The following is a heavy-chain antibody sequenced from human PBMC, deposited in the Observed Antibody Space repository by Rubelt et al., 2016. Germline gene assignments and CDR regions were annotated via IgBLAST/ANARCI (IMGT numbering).Heavy chain of an antibody. CDR3: TRHFGSYFYEDSRYYFDY. CDR1: GGSFSGYY. V-gene: IGHV4-34*01. D-gene: IGHD3-22*01. CDR2: INPSGSS. J-gene: IGHJ4*02. Sequence: QVQLQQWGAGLLKPSETLSLTCAVYGGSFSGYYWSWIRQPPGKGLEWIGEINPSGSSNYNPSLRSRVTISVDTSKNQFSLKLSSVTAAATAVYYGTRHFGSYFYEDSRYYFDYWGQGTLVTVSS.